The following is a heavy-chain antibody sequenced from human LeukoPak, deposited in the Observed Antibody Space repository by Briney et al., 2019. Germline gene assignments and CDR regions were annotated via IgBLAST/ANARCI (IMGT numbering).Heavy chain of an antibody. J-gene: IGHJ4*02. CDR2: IYYSGST. D-gene: IGHD3-10*01. CDR1: GGSISTYY. CDR3: ARSYYGSGSYYSFDY. Sequence: SETLSLTCSVSGGSISTYYWSWIRQPPGKGLEWIGYIYYSGSTNYNPSLKSRVTISIDTSKNQFSLKLSSVTAADTAVYYCARSYYGSGSYYSFDYWGQGTLVTVSA. V-gene: IGHV4-59*01.